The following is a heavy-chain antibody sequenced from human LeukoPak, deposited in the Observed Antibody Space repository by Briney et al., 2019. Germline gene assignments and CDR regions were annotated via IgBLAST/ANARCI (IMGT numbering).Heavy chain of an antibody. D-gene: IGHD3-22*01. CDR3: ASDSSGYMAAFDI. CDR1: GYSFTSYW. Sequence: GESLKISCKGSGYSFTSYWISWVRQMPGKGLEWMGRIDPSDSYTNYSPSFQGHVTISADMSISTAYLQWSSLKASDTAMYYCASDSSGYMAAFDIWGQGTMVTVSS. CDR2: IDPSDSYT. J-gene: IGHJ3*02. V-gene: IGHV5-10-1*01.